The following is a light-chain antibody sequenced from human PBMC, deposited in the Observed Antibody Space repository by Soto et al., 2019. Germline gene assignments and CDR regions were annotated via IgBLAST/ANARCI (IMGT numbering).Light chain of an antibody. Sequence: EIVLTQSPGTLSLSPGERATLSCRASQSVSSSYLAWYQQKPGQAPRLLIYGASNRATGIPDRFSASGSGTDFPLTISRLEPDDFAVYYCQQYGGSPPHTFGKGTKLEIK. V-gene: IGKV3-20*01. CDR2: GAS. J-gene: IGKJ2*01. CDR3: QQYGGSPPHT. CDR1: QSVSSSY.